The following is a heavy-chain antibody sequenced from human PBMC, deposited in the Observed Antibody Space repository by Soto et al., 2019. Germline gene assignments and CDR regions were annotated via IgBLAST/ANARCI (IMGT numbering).Heavy chain of an antibody. Sequence: PSQTLSLTCVISGDSLSNNSAAWNWIRQSPSRGLEWLGRTYYRSRWYNHYAESVKSRITINPDTSKNQFSLHLKSVTPEDSAVYYCATDQGIVATIAHWGQGTLVTVSS. CDR2: TYYRSRWYN. CDR3: ATDQGIVATIAH. J-gene: IGHJ4*02. D-gene: IGHD5-12*01. V-gene: IGHV6-1*01. CDR1: GDSLSNNSAA.